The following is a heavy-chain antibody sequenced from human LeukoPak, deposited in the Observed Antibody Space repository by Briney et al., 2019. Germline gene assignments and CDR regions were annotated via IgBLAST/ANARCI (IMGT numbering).Heavy chain of an antibody. CDR2: IKHSGST. Sequence: SETLSLTWAVYGGSFSGDYWSGIRQPPGKGLDWIGEIKHSGSTNYNPSLKSRVTISVDTSKNQFSLKLSSVTAADTAVYYCARWEGGSYYDFDYWGQGTLVTVSS. V-gene: IGHV4-34*01. CDR1: GGSFSGDY. D-gene: IGHD1-26*01. CDR3: ARWEGGSYYDFDY. J-gene: IGHJ4*02.